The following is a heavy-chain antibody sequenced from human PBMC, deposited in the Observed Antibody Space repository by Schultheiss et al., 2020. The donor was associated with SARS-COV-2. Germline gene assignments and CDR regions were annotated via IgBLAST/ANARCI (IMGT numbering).Heavy chain of an antibody. V-gene: IGHV3-15*05. Sequence: GGSLRLSCAASGFTFSSYGMHWVRQAPGKGLEWVGRIKSKTGGGTTDYAAPVKGRFTISRDDSKNTLYLQMNSLRAEDTAVYYCARDTMGRGFDYWGQGTLVTVSS. CDR3: ARDTMGRGFDY. CDR2: IKSKTGGGTT. CDR1: GFTFSSYG. J-gene: IGHJ4*02. D-gene: IGHD3-10*01.